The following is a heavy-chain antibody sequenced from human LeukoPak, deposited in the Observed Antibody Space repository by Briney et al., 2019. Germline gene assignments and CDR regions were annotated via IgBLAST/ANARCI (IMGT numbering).Heavy chain of an antibody. CDR3: TKREGPMSGSYDYFDP. CDR2: IHSNGYT. Sequence: SETLSLTCTVSGGSISGYYWSWIRQPPGQGLEWIAYIHSNGYTNYNPSLKSRVTISVDTSKNQFSLKVTSVTAADTAMYYCTKREGPMSGSYDYFDPWGQGTLVTVS. CDR1: GGSISGYY. J-gene: IGHJ5*02. D-gene: IGHD1-26*01. V-gene: IGHV4-4*09.